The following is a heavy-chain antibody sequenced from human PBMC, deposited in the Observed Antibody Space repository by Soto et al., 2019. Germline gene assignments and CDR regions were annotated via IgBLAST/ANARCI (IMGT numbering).Heavy chain of an antibody. CDR3: AGVRVYRKGHYGGNDDY. Sequence: QVQLVQSGAEVKKPGSSVKVSCKASGGTFSSYAISWVRQAPGQGLEWMGGIIPIFGTANYAQKFQGRVTITADESTSTAYMELSSLRSEDTAVYYCAGVRVYRKGHYGGNDDYWGQGTLVTVSS. D-gene: IGHD4-17*01. CDR2: IIPIFGTA. J-gene: IGHJ4*02. V-gene: IGHV1-69*12. CDR1: GGTFSSYA.